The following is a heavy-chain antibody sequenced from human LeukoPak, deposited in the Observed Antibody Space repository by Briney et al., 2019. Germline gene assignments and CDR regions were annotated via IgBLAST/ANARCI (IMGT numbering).Heavy chain of an antibody. J-gene: IGHJ4*02. Sequence: GVSLRLSCAASGLTFDASAMSWVRQAPGKGLEWVGVITGGGDSTYYADSVKGRFTISRDNSKKTLFLQINSLRAVDTAVYYCAKNIRDQLLCGFDYWGQGVVVTVSS. CDR3: AKNIRDQLLCGFDY. D-gene: IGHD2-2*01. V-gene: IGHV3-23*01. CDR2: ITGGGDST. CDR1: GLTFDASA.